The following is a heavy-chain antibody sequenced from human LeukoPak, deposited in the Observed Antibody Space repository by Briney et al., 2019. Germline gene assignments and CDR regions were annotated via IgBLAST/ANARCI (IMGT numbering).Heavy chain of an antibody. J-gene: IGHJ4*02. D-gene: IGHD6-13*01. CDR2: ITSSGYTT. CDR1: GFTISNYE. V-gene: IGHV3-48*03. CDR3: AREPIIAGAQFDY. Sequence: TGGSLRLSCAASGFTISNYEMNWVRQAPGKGLEWFSYITSSGYTTFYADSVKGRFTISRDNAKNSLHLQMSSLRAEDTAVYYCAREPIIAGAQFDYWGQGTLVTVSS.